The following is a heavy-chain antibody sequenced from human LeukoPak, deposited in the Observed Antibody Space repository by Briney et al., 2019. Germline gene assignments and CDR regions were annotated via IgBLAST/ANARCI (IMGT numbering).Heavy chain of an antibody. Sequence: ASVKVSCKASGGTFSSNAIGWVRQAPGQGLEWMGRIIPIFGTANYAQKFQGGVTITADESTSTAYMELSSLRSEDTAVYYCATLLVDGYNLYWYFDLWGRGTLVTVSS. J-gene: IGHJ2*01. V-gene: IGHV1-69*15. CDR3: ATLLVDGYNLYWYFDL. CDR1: GGTFSSNA. D-gene: IGHD5-24*01. CDR2: IIPIFGTA.